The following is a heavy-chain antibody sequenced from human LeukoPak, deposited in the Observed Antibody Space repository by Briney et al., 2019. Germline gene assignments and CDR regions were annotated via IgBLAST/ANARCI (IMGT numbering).Heavy chain of an antibody. CDR1: GYTFTSYY. J-gene: IGHJ6*02. CDR2: INPSGGST. V-gene: IGHV1-46*01. CDR3: AASAYCGGDCYYVGHYHYYYGMDV. Sequence: ASVKVSCKASGYTFTSYYMHWVRQAPGQGLEWMGIINPSGGSTSYAQKFQGRVTMTRDTSTSTVYMELSSLRSEDTAVYYCAASAYCGGDCYYVGHYHYYYGMDVWGQGTTVTVSS. D-gene: IGHD2-21*02.